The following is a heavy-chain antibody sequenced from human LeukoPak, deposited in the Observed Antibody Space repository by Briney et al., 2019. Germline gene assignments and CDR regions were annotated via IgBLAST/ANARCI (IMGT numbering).Heavy chain of an antibody. V-gene: IGHV4-38-2*02. Sequence: PSETLSLTCTVPGYSISSGYYWGWIRQPPGKGLEWIGSIYHSGSTYYNPSLKSRVTISVDTSKNQFSLKLSSVTAADTAVYYCARVLNDYYGSGSYYTPIDYWGQGTLVTVSS. CDR3: ARVLNDYYGSGSYYTPIDY. D-gene: IGHD3-10*01. CDR2: IYHSGST. J-gene: IGHJ4*02. CDR1: GYSISSGYY.